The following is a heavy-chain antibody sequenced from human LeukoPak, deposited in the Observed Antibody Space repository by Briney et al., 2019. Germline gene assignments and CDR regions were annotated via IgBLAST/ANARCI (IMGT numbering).Heavy chain of an antibody. J-gene: IGHJ4*02. Sequence: GGSLRLSCAASGFTFSSYPMSWVRQPPGKGLEWFSAFSGSGGSTYYADSVKGRFTISRDNSKNTLYLQMNSLRAEDTAVYYCAKGKWFGELFSYYFDYWGQGTLVTVSS. CDR2: FSGSGGST. CDR3: AKGKWFGELFSYYFDY. CDR1: GFTFSSYP. V-gene: IGHV3-23*01. D-gene: IGHD3-10*01.